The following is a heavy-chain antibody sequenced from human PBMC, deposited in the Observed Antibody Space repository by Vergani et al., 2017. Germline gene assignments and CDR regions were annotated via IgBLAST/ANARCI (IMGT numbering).Heavy chain of an antibody. V-gene: IGHV5-51*03. CDR3: ARPHQRGRYFEL. CDR1: GYSFTDYW. J-gene: IGHJ2*01. Sequence: EVQLVQSGEEMKKPGESLNISCKGYGYSFTDYWIGWVRQMPGKGLEWMGIIYPGDADTRYSPSFQGQVTISADKSISTAYLQWSSLKASDTAVYYCARPHQRGRYFELWGRGTLVTVSS. CDR2: IYPGDADT.